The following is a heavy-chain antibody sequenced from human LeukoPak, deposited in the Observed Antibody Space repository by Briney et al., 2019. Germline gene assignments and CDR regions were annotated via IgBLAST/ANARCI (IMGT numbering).Heavy chain of an antibody. CDR1: GFSFMNAW. Sequence: AGSLRLSCAGSGFSFMNAWMIWVRQASGKGLEWVGRIKSNADGGTPDYAAPARGRFTISRDDSKNTLYLQMNSLKTEDTADSYCTTFYHEYSTYCGRGTMVTVSS. D-gene: IGHD6-13*01. CDR2: IKSNADGGTP. V-gene: IGHV3-15*01. J-gene: IGHJ4*02. CDR3: TTFYHEYSTY.